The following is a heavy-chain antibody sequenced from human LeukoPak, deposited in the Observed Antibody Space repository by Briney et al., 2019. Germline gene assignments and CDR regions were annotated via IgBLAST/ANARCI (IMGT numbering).Heavy chain of an antibody. V-gene: IGHV1-2*02. CDR2: INPNSGGT. Sequence: ASVKVSCKASGYTFTGYYMHWVRQAPGQGLEWMGWINPNSGGTNYAQKFQGRVTMTRDTSISTAYMELSRLRSDDAAVYYCARDSMYYDFWSGNQENWFDPWGQGTLVTVSP. CDR3: ARDSMYYDFWSGNQENWFDP. D-gene: IGHD3-3*01. J-gene: IGHJ5*02. CDR1: GYTFTGYY.